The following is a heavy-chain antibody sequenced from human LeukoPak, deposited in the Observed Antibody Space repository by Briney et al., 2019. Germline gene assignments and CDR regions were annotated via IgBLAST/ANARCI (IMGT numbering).Heavy chain of an antibody. Sequence: GGSLRLSCAASGFTFSSYGMHWVRQAPGKGLEWVAVISNDGSNKYYADSVKGRFTISRDNSKNTLYMQMSSLRVEDTAVYYCAKDQAGSSWFLDYWGQGTRVTVSS. CDR2: ISNDGSNK. J-gene: IGHJ4*02. D-gene: IGHD6-13*01. V-gene: IGHV3-30*18. CDR1: GFTFSSYG. CDR3: AKDQAGSSWFLDY.